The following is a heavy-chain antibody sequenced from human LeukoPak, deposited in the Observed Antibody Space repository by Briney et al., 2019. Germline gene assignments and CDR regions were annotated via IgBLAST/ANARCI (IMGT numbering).Heavy chain of an antibody. CDR1: GYTLTELS. D-gene: IGHD3-10*01. Sequence: ASVTVSCTVSGYTLTELSMHWVRQAPGKGLEWMGGFDPEDGERIYAQKFQGRVTMTEDTSTDTAYMELSSLRSEDTAVYYCATDRVLWFGESHHWFDPWGQGTLVTVSS. CDR2: FDPEDGER. J-gene: IGHJ5*02. V-gene: IGHV1-24*01. CDR3: ATDRVLWFGESHHWFDP.